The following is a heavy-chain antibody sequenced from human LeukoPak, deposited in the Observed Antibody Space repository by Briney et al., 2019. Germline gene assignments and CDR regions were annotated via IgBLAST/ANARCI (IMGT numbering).Heavy chain of an antibody. J-gene: IGHJ4*02. Sequence: ESLKISCKGSGYSFTCYWNGWLRQTGGKLVEWMGIIYPGDSDTCESSFFQGQVTISADKSISTAYLQWSSLKASDTAMYYCARTQNVDTAMVRYYFDYWGQGTLVTVSS. CDR1: GYSFTCYW. CDR2: IYPGDSDT. V-gene: IGHV5-51*01. D-gene: IGHD5-18*01. CDR3: ARTQNVDTAMVRYYFDY.